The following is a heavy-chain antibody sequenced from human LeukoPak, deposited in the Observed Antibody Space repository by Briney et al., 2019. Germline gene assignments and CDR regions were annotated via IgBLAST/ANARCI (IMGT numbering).Heavy chain of an antibody. CDR2: IRYDGSNK. CDR1: GFTFSSYG. V-gene: IGHV3-30*02. D-gene: IGHD3-3*01. CDR3: AKGDQGSGYYVYYYHYYMDV. Sequence: PGGSLRLSCAASGFTFSSYGMHWVRQAPGKGLEWVAFIRYDGSNKYYADSVKGRFTISRDNSKNTLYLQMNSLRVEDTAVYYCAKGDQGSGYYVYYYHYYMDVWGKGTTVTVSS. J-gene: IGHJ6*03.